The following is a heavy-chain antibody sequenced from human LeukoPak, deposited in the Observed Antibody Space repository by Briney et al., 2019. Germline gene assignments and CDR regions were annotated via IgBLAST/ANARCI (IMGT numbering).Heavy chain of an antibody. J-gene: IGHJ4*02. CDR3: ARHYSTWVHSNGWYNY. CDR2: IYYSGST. D-gene: IGHD6-19*01. Sequence: PSETLSLTCAVYGGSFSGYYWSWIRQPPGKGLEWIGSIYYSGSTYYNPSLKSRVTISVDTSKNQFSLKLSSVTAADTAVYYCARHYSTWVHSNGWYNYWGQGTLVTVSS. V-gene: IGHV4-34*01. CDR1: GGSFSGYY.